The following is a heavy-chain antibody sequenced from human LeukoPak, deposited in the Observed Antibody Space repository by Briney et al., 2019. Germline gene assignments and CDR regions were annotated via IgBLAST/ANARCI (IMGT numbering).Heavy chain of an antibody. CDR2: IYTSGRT. J-gene: IGHJ5*02. CDR1: GGSISSGSYY. D-gene: IGHD6-13*01. V-gene: IGHV4-61*02. Sequence: SETLSLTCTVSGGSISSGSYYWSWLRQPAGKGLEWIGRIYTSGRTNYNPSLKSRVTISVDTSKNQFSLKLSSVTAADTAVYYCARDGTPGVLDVLGLNWFDPWGQGTLVTVSS. CDR3: ARDGTPGVLDVLGLNWFDP.